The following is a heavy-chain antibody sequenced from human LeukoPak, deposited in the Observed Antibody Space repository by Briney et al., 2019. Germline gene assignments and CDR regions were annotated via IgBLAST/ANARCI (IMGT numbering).Heavy chain of an antibody. CDR3: ARALLPNIVVVTAMNY. J-gene: IGHJ4*02. CDR2: ISYDGSNK. D-gene: IGHD2-21*02. V-gene: IGHV3-30-3*01. CDR1: GFTFSSYA. Sequence: GGSLRLSCAASGFTFSSYAMHWDRQAPGKGLEWVAVISYDGSNKYYADSVKGRFTISRDNSKNTLYLQMNSLRAEDTAVYYCARALLPNIVVVTAMNYWGQGTLVTVSS.